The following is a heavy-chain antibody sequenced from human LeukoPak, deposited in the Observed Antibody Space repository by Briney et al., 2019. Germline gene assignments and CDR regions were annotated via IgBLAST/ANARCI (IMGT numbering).Heavy chain of an antibody. CDR2: ILLVGSNK. J-gene: IGHJ4*02. CDR3: ARDPQIIVVVSAAPKVFDY. Sequence: GKSLRLSRAPSGFSLTRFALRWVRQAPGKGRGWVADILLVGSNKYYADSVKGRFTISRDNSKNTLYLQMNSLRAEDTAVYYCARDPQIIVVVSAAPKVFDYWGQGTLVTVSS. CDR1: GFSLTRFA. D-gene: IGHD2-2*01. V-gene: IGHV3-30-3*01.